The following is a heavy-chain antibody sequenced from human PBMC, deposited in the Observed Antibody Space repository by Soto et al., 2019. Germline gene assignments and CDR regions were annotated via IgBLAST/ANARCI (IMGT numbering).Heavy chain of an antibody. D-gene: IGHD2-2*01. V-gene: IGHV3-30*18. J-gene: IGHJ6*02. CDR1: GFTFSSYG. CDR2: ISYDGSNK. Sequence: QVQLVESGGGVVQPGRSLRLSCAASGFTFSSYGMHWVRQAPGKGLEWVAVISYDGSNKYYADSVKGRFTISRDNSKNTPYQQINSLRAEDMAMCFCAKEADCISTRCHWYGMDVWGHETTVTVSS. CDR3: AKEADCISTRCHWYGMDV.